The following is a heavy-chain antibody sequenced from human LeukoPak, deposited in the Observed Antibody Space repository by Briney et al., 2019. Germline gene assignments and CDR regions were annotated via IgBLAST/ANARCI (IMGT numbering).Heavy chain of an antibody. Sequence: GRSLRLSCAASGFTVSSDYMNWVRQAPGKGLEWVSVIQSGGTTYYADSVKGRFTISRDISKNTLYLQMDSLRAEDTAVYYCTREPWGAKGAAWGMDVWGQGTTVTVSS. J-gene: IGHJ6*02. V-gene: IGHV3-53*01. D-gene: IGHD1-26*01. CDR3: TREPWGAKGAAWGMDV. CDR1: GFTVSSDY. CDR2: IQSGGTT.